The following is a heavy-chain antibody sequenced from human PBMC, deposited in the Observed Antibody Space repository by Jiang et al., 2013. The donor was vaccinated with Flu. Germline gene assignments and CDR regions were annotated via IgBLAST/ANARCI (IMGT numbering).Heavy chain of an antibody. J-gene: IGHJ4*02. CDR3: ARLSSGFNDY. Sequence: GSISSGGYYWSWIRQHPGKGLEWIGYIYYSGSTYYNPSLKSRVTISVDTSKNQFSLKLSSVTAADTAVYYCARLSSGFNDYWGQGTLVTVSS. CDR2: IYYSGST. V-gene: IGHV4-31*02. D-gene: IGHD3-10*01. CDR1: GSISSGGYY.